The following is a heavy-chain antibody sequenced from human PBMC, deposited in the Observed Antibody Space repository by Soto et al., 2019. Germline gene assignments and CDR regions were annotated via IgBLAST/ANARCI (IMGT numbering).Heavy chain of an antibody. Sequence: ASVKVSCKASGYTFTSYGISWVRQAPGQGLEWMGWISAYNGNTNYAQKIQGRVTMTTDTSTSTAYMELSSLRSEDTAVYYCARGDTVVASLDYWGQGTLVTVSS. V-gene: IGHV1-18*01. J-gene: IGHJ4*02. CDR1: GYTFTSYG. CDR3: ARGDTVVASLDY. D-gene: IGHD2-15*01. CDR2: ISAYNGNT.